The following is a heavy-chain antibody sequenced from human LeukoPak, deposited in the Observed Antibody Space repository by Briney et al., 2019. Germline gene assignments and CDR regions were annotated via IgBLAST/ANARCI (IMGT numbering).Heavy chain of an antibody. Sequence: WASVKVSCKASGYTFTGYYMHWVRQAPRQGLEWMGWINPNSGGTNYAQKFQGWVTMTRDTSISTAYMELSRLRSDDTAVYYCARGDDILTGYLYYFDYWGQGTLVTVSS. J-gene: IGHJ4*02. CDR1: GYTFTGYY. V-gene: IGHV1-2*04. D-gene: IGHD3-9*01. CDR3: ARGDDILTGYLYYFDY. CDR2: INPNSGGT.